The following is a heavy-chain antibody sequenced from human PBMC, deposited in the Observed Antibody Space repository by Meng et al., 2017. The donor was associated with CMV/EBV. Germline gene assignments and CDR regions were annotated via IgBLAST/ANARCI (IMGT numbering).Heavy chain of an antibody. CDR1: GGSISSGDYY. CDR2: IYYSGST. CDR3: ARVTSRVAGAFDY. D-gene: IGHD1-14*01. V-gene: IGHV4-30-4*08. Sequence: QVQWQESGPGRVKPSQHLSLTCTVSGGSISSGDYYWSWIRQPPGKGLEWIGYIYYSGSTYYNPSLKSRVTISVDTSKNQFSLKLSSVTAADTAVYYCARVTSRVAGAFDYWGQGTLVTVSS. J-gene: IGHJ4*02.